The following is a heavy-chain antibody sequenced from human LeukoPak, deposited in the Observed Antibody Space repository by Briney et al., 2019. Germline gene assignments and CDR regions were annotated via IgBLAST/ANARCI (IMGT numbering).Heavy chain of an antibody. J-gene: IGHJ5*02. CDR3: GRGQVPAARGYSWFDP. CDR1: AWSFNDYY. V-gene: IGHV4-34*01. CDR2: INARGDT. D-gene: IGHD2-2*01. Sequence: SETLSLTSAVYAWSFNDYYWNWIRQPPGKGLEWIGEINARGDTNYNPSLKSRVTISVDTSKKQFSLRLTSMIAADTALYYCGRGQVPAARGYSWFDPWGQGTLVTVSS.